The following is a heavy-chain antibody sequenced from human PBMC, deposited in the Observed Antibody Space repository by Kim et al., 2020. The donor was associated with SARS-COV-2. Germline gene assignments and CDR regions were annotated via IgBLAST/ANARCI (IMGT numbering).Heavy chain of an antibody. CDR2: ISPYNGNT. CDR3: ARDHNPWGRYRFFDY. V-gene: IGHV1-18*01. Sequence: ASVKVSCKASGYRFTNYLISWVRQAPGQGLEYMEWISPYNGNTNYAHNLQGRVTMATDTSTTTAYLELRSLRSDDTAVYYCARDHNPWGRYRFFDYWGQG. D-gene: IGHD3-16*02. CDR1: GYRFTNYL. J-gene: IGHJ4*02.